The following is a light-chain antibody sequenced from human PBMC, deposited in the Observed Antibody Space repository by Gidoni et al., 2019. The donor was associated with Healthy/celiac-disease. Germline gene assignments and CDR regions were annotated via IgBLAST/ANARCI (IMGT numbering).Light chain of an antibody. CDR1: QSVSRRY. CDR3: QQYGSSPYT. J-gene: IGKJ2*01. CDR2: GAS. V-gene: IGKV3-20*01. Sequence: IVFTQSPGTLSLSPVERATLSSRASQSVSRRYLAWYQQKPGQAPRLLIYGASSRSTGIPDRFSGSGSGTDFPLTISRLEPEDFAVYCCQQYGSSPYTFXXXTKLEIK.